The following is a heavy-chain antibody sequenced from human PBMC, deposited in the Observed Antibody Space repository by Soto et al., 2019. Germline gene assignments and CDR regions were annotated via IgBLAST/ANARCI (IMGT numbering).Heavy chain of an antibody. CDR1: GFTFSSYW. CDR2: IKQDGSEK. J-gene: IGHJ6*02. V-gene: IGHV3-7*05. D-gene: IGHD6-13*01. Sequence: GGSLRLSCAASGFTFSSYWMSWVRQAPGKGLEWVANIKQDGSEKYYVDSVKGRFTISRDNAKNSLYLQMNSLRAEDTAVYYCARDLAAAGRYYYYYYGMDVWGQGTTITVSS. CDR3: ARDLAAAGRYYYYYYGMDV.